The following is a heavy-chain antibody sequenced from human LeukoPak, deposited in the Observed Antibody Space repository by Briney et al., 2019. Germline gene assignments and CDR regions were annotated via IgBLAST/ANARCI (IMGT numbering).Heavy chain of an antibody. V-gene: IGHV3-23*01. CDR1: GFTFSSYA. CDR2: ISGSGGST. J-gene: IGHJ4*02. Sequence: PGGSLRLSCAASGFTFSSYAMSWVRQAPGKGQEWVSAISGSGGSTYYADSVKGRFTISRDNSKNTLYLQMNSLRAEDTAVYYCAKARLWFGELDYWGQGTLVTVSS. D-gene: IGHD3-10*01. CDR3: AKARLWFGELDY.